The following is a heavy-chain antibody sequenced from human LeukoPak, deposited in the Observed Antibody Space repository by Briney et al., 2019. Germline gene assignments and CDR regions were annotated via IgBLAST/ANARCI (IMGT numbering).Heavy chain of an antibody. D-gene: IGHD4-17*01. J-gene: IGHJ6*03. CDR3: ASGTTPLYYYMDV. Sequence: SETLSLTCTVSGGPISSYYWSWIRQPPGKGLEWIGYIYTSGSTNYNPSLKSRVTISVDTSKNQFSLKLSSVTATDTAVYYCASGTTPLYYYMDVWGKGTTVTVSS. CDR2: IYTSGST. V-gene: IGHV4-4*09. CDR1: GGPISSYY.